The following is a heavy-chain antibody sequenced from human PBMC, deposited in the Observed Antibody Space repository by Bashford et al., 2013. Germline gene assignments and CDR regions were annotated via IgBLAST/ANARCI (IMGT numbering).Heavy chain of an antibody. CDR3: ARTETSTAPPDY. V-gene: IGHV3-48*01. D-gene: IGHD5-18*01. J-gene: IGHJ4*02. CDR2: ISSSSSTF. Sequence: VRQAPGKGLEWVSYISSSSSTFYCADSVKGRFTISRDNAKNSLYLQMNSLRAEDTAVYYCARTETSTAPPDYWGQGTLVTVSS.